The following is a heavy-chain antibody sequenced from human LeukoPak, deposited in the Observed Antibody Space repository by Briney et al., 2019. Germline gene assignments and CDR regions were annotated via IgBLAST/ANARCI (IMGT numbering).Heavy chain of an antibody. Sequence: ASVTVSRKSSRYTFTGYYIHWVRQAPGQRREWMGWGNPNDGDTKYTQKFQGRVTMTRDTSISTAYMEVTRLRSDDTAVYYCARWHYDGNSFLSYFDYWGQGTLVTVSS. CDR3: ARWHYDGNSFLSYFDY. D-gene: IGHD4-23*01. J-gene: IGHJ4*02. CDR1: RYTFTGYY. CDR2: GNPNDGDT. V-gene: IGHV1-2*02.